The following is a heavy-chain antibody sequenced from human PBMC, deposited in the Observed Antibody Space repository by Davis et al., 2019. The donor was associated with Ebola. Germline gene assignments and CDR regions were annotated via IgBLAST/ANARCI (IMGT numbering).Heavy chain of an antibody. CDR2: INHSGST. Sequence: PSETLSLTCAVYGGSFSGYYWSWIRQPPGKGLEWIGEINHSGSTYYNPSLKSRVTISVDRSKNQFSLKLSSVTAADTAVYYCARVGPAATADYWGQGTLVTVSS. CDR1: GGSFSGYY. V-gene: IGHV4-34*01. CDR3: ARVGPAATADY. J-gene: IGHJ4*02. D-gene: IGHD6-25*01.